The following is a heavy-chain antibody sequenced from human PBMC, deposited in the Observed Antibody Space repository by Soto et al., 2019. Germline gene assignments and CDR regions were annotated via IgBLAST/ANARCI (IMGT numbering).Heavy chain of an antibody. J-gene: IGHJ5*02. D-gene: IGHD6-25*01. V-gene: IGHV4-39*01. Sequence: QLQLQESGPGLVKPSETLSLTCTVSGGSISSSDFSWGWLRQTPGKGLEFIGSMYYSGTTYYNPSLKSRVSISVYTSKNQFTLKLISVTAADTAVYYCAVVDSTGNWFDPWGEGALVTVSS. CDR3: AVVDSTGNWFDP. CDR2: MYYSGTT. CDR1: GGSISSSDFS.